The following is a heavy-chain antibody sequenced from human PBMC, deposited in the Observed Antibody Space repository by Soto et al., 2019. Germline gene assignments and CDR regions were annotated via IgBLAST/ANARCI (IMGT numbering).Heavy chain of an antibody. D-gene: IGHD5-18*01. CDR2: ITAYNGNT. CDR3: ARYGDTAMVSFDY. J-gene: IGHJ4*02. V-gene: IGHV1-18*04. CDR1: AYTFTSYG. Sequence: ASVKFSCKASAYTFTSYGINCMRQAPRQPREWMGWITAYNGNTNYAQKLQGRVTMTTDTSTSTAYMELRSLRSDDTAVYYCARYGDTAMVSFDYWGQGTMVTVSS.